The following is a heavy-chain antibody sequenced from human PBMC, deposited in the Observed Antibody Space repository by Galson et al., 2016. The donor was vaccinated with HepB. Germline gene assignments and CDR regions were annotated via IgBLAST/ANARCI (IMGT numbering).Heavy chain of an antibody. CDR3: AKDQQLLHYYYGMDV. V-gene: IGHV3-30*18. D-gene: IGHD6-13*01. CDR1: GFTFSSYS. J-gene: IGHJ6*02. Sequence: SLRLSCAASGFTFSSYSMDWVRQAPGKGLEWVAVISYDGSHKYYADSVKGRFTISRDNAKNTLDLQMNSLRAEDTAVYYCAKDQQLLHYYYGMDVWGQGTTVTVSS. CDR2: ISYDGSHK.